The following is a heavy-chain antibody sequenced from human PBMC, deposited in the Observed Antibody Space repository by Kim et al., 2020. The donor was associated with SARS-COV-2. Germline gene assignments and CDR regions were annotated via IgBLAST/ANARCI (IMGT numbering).Heavy chain of an antibody. D-gene: IGHD5-18*01. J-gene: IGHJ4*02. Sequence: NPSLKSRVTISVDTSKNQFSLKLSSVTAADTAVYYCARIRRGYSYGYIAYWGQGTLVTVSS. V-gene: IGHV4-59*01. CDR3: ARIRRGYSYGYIAY.